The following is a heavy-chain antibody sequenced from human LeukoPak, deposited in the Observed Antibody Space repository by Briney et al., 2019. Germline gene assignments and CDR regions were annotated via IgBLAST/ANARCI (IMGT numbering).Heavy chain of an antibody. D-gene: IGHD3-16*02. V-gene: IGHV4-59*01. CDR2: IYYSGST. CDR3: ARGNMITFGGVIVMDWFDP. Sequence: PSETLSLTCTVSGVSISSYYWSWIRQPPGKGLEWVGYIYYSGSTNYNPSLKSRVTISVDTSKNQFSLKLSSVTAADTAVYYCARGNMITFGGVIVMDWFDPWGQGTLVTVSS. J-gene: IGHJ5*02. CDR1: GVSISSYY.